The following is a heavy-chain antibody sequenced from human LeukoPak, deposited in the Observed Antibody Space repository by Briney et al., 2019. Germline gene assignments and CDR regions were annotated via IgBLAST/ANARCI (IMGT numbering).Heavy chain of an antibody. D-gene: IGHD3-3*01. Sequence: GGSLRLSCAASGFTVSSTYMSWVRQAPGKGLEWVSIIYSAGSTYYADSVKGRFTISRDNSKNTLYLQMNSLRAEDTAVYYCARDFPDWSGYYIFDYWGQGTLVTVSS. CDR3: ARDFPDWSGYYIFDY. V-gene: IGHV3-53*01. CDR1: GFTVSSTY. CDR2: IYSAGST. J-gene: IGHJ4*02.